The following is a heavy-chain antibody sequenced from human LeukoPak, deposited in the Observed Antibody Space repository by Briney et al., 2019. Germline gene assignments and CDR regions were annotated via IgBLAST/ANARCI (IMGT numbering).Heavy chain of an antibody. D-gene: IGHD4-23*01. CDR3: ARGDYGGNSAGFGYPYDY. CDR2: IWYDGSNK. V-gene: IGHV3-30*19. J-gene: IGHJ4*02. Sequence: GGSLRLSCAASGFTFSSYGMHWVRQAPGKGLEWVAVIWYDGSNKYYADSVKGRFTISRDNSKNTLHLQMNSLRAEDTAVYYCARGDYGGNSAGFGYPYDYWGQGTLVTVSS. CDR1: GFTFSSYG.